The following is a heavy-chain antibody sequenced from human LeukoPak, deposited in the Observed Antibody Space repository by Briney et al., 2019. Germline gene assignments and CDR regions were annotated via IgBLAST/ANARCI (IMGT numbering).Heavy chain of an antibody. J-gene: IGHJ6*02. CDR3: ARDTSGVSYYYYGMDV. V-gene: IGHV3-53*01. CDR1: GFTVSSNY. Sequence: GGSLRLSCAASGFTVSSNYMSWVRQAPGKGLEWVSVIYSGGSTYYADSVKGRFTISRDNSKNTLYLQMNSLRAEDTAVYYCARDTSGVSYYYYGMDVWGQGTTVTVSS. D-gene: IGHD3-10*01. CDR2: IYSGGST.